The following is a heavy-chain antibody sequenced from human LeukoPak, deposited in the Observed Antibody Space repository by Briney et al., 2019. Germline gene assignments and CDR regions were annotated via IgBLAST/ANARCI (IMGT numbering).Heavy chain of an antibody. J-gene: IGHJ4*02. CDR2: IYYSGST. V-gene: IGHV4-31*03. D-gene: IGHD2-15*01. Sequence: PSQTLSLTCTVSGGSISSGGYYWSWIRQHPGKGLEWIGYIYYSGSTYYSPSLKSRVTISVDTSKNQFSLKLSSVTAADTAVYYCARVISCSGGSCFDGMVDYWGQGTLVTVSS. CDR3: ARVISCSGGSCFDGMVDY. CDR1: GGSISSGGYY.